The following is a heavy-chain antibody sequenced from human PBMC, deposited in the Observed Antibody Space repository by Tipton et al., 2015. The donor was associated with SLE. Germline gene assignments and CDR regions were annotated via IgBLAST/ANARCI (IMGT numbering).Heavy chain of an antibody. J-gene: IGHJ4*02. D-gene: IGHD3-3*01. V-gene: IGHV4-4*08. CDR3: VREHHPRITVFGADC. CDR2: VSNTGGT. Sequence: TLSLTCSVSGHSVTIYFWSWIRQTPLKGLEWIGYVSNTGGTNYNPSLKSRVTISGDTSKNQFFLNLDSVTAADTAVYYCVREHHPRITVFGADCWGQGTLVTVPS. CDR1: GHSVTIYF.